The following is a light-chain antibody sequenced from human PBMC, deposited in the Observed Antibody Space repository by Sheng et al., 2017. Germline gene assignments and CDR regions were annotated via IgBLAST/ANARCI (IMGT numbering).Light chain of an antibody. CDR3: QQYASYPLT. CDR1: QGISHF. J-gene: IGKJ4*01. V-gene: IGKV1-16*02. Sequence: DIQLTQSPSSLSASVGDRVTITCRASQGISHFLAWFQQKPGTAPKSLIYAASNLQSGVPSKFTASGSGTEFTLTISSLQPEDSATYYCQQYASYPLTFGGGTKVEIK. CDR2: AAS.